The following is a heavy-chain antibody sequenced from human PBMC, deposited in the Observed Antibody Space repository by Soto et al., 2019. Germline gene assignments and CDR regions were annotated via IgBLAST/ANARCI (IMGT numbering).Heavy chain of an antibody. V-gene: IGHV3-11*03. CDR1: GFTFSDYY. CDR3: ASAHYYDSRGLDY. Sequence: GGSLRLSCAASGFTFSDYYMSWIRQAPGKGLEWVSYISSSSSYTNYADSVKGRFTISRDNAKNSLYLQMNSLRAEDTAVYYCASAHYYDSRGLDYWGQGTLVTAPQ. D-gene: IGHD3-22*01. CDR2: ISSSSSYT. J-gene: IGHJ4*02.